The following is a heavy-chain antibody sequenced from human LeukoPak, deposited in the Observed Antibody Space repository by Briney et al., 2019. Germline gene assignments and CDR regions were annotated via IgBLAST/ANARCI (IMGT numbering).Heavy chain of an antibody. D-gene: IGHD3-10*01. J-gene: IGHJ4*02. CDR1: GFTFTSYS. Sequence: GGSLRLSCAASGFTFTSYSMIWVRQAPGKGLEWVSSLSSSSTYIYYADSVKGRFTISRDNAKNSLYLQMNSLRAEDTAVYYCARGYYHGSGSYFDYWGQGTLVTVSS. V-gene: IGHV3-21*01. CDR2: LSSSSTYI. CDR3: ARGYYHGSGSYFDY.